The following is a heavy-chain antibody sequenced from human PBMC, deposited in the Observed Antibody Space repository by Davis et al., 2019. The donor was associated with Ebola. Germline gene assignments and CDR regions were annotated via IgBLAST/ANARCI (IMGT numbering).Heavy chain of an antibody. Sequence: GGSLRLSCAASGFTFSSYEMNWVRQAPGKGLEWVSYISSSGSTIYYADSVKGRFTISRDNAKNSLYLQMNSLRAEDTALYYCAKDAGPIGSSSDYWGQGTLVTVSS. J-gene: IGHJ4*02. V-gene: IGHV3-48*03. CDR1: GFTFSSYE. CDR2: ISSSGSTI. CDR3: AKDAGPIGSSSDY. D-gene: IGHD6-6*01.